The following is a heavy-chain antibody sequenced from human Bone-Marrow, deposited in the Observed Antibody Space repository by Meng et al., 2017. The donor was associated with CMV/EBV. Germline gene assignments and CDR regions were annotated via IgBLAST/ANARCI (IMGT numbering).Heavy chain of an antibody. J-gene: IGHJ5*02. Sequence: AGGSISSSSYYWGWIRQRPGKGLEWIGSIYYSGSTYYNPSLKSRVTISVDTSKNQFSLKLSSVTAADTAVYYCASNYISTYNWFDPWGQGTLVTVSS. CDR3: ASNYISTYNWFDP. D-gene: IGHD2/OR15-2a*01. CDR1: GGSISSSSYY. V-gene: IGHV4-39*07. CDR2: IYYSGST.